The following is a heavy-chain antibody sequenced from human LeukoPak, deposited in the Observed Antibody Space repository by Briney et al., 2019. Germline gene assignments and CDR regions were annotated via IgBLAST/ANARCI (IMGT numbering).Heavy chain of an antibody. CDR3: ARHIAAAVGRDDYYYYGMDV. J-gene: IGHJ6*02. CDR1: GYSFTSYW. V-gene: IGHV5-51*01. Sequence: GESLKISCKGSGYSFTSYWIGWVRQMPGKGLEWMGIIYPGDSDTRYGPSFQGQVTISADKSISTAYLQWSSLKASDTAMYYCARHIAAAVGRDDYYYYGMDVWGQGTTVTVSS. CDR2: IYPGDSDT. D-gene: IGHD6-13*01.